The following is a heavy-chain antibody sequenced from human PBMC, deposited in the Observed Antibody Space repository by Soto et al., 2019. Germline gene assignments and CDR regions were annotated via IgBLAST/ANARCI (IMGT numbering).Heavy chain of an antibody. J-gene: IGHJ6*02. V-gene: IGHV4-59*01. CDR2: IYYSGST. CDR3: ARDRSDYDILTGYYSNYYYYGMDV. D-gene: IGHD3-9*01. Sequence: SETLSLTCTASGGSISSYYWSWIRQPPGKGLEWIGYIYYSGSTNYNPSLKSRVTISVDTSKNQFSLKLSSVTAADTAVYYCARDRSDYDILTGYYSNYYYYGMDVWGQGTTVTVSS. CDR1: GGSISSYY.